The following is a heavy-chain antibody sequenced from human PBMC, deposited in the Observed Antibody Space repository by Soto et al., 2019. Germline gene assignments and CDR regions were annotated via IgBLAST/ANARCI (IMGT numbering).Heavy chain of an antibody. CDR2: ISGSGGST. V-gene: IGHV3-23*01. D-gene: IGHD2-15*01. J-gene: IGHJ4*02. CDR3: AKLACSGGSCYYFDY. CDR1: GFTFSSYA. Sequence: PGGSLRLSCAASGFTFSSYAMSWVRQAPGKGLEWVSAISGSGGSTCYADSVKGRFTISRDNSKNTLYLQMNSLRAEDTAVYYCAKLACSGGSCYYFDYWGQGTLVTVSS.